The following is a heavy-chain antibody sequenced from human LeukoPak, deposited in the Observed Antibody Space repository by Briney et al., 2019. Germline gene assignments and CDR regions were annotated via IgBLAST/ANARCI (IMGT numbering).Heavy chain of an antibody. CDR1: GYSFTSYW. D-gene: IGHD3-10*01. V-gene: IGHV5-51*01. J-gene: IGHJ5*02. Sequence: GESLKISCKGSGYSFTSYWIGWVRQMPGKGLEWMGIIYPGDSDTRYSPSFQGQVTISADKSISTAYLQWSSLKASDTAMYYCARQGYYGSGSYSTNWFDPWGQGTLVTVSS. CDR2: IYPGDSDT. CDR3: ARQGYYGSGSYSTNWFDP.